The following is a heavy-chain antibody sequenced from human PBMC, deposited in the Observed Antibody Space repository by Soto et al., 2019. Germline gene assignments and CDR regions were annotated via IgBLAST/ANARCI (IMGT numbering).Heavy chain of an antibody. CDR1: TYTFSGQD. D-gene: IGHD6-6*01. CDR3: VRGVWGSSVH. Sequence: ASVKVSCKASTYTFSGQDMHRVRQTTGQGFEWMEWINPNSGGTNYGQKLQGRVTMTRDTSISTVYMELSSLRSDDTAVDYCVRGVWGSSVHWGQGTLVSVSS. J-gene: IGHJ4*02. CDR2: INPNSGGT. V-gene: IGHV1-2*02.